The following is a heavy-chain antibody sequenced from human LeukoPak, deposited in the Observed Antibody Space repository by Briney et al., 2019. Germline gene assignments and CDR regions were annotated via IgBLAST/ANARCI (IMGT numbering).Heavy chain of an antibody. V-gene: IGHV3-30*01. CDR2: LSFDETYK. CDR1: GFTFRRYA. Sequence: GGSLRLSCAASGFTFRRYAMHWVRQAPGKGLEWVAALSFDETYKFYADSVKGRFIISRDNSNNTLSLEMNSLRTEDTAVYFCARGKGGPFQYWGQGTLVTVSS. J-gene: IGHJ4*02. CDR3: ARGKGGPFQY. D-gene: IGHD2-15*01.